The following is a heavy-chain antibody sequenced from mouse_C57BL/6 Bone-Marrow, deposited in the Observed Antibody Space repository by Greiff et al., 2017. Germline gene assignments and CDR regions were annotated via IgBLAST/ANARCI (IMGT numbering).Heavy chain of an antibody. CDR2: IDPSDSYT. Sequence: VQLQQPGAELVRPGTSVKLSCTASGYTFTSYWMHWVQQRPGQGLEWIGVIDPSDSYTNYTQKFKGKATLTVDTSSSTAYMQLSSLTSEDSAVDYCARWVYDYDGAWFAYWGQGTLVTVSA. CDR1: GYTFTSYW. D-gene: IGHD2-4*01. V-gene: IGHV1-59*01. CDR3: ARWVYDYDGAWFAY. J-gene: IGHJ3*01.